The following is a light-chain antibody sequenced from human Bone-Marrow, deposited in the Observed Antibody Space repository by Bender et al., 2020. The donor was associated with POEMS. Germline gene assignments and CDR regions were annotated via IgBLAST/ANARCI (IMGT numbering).Light chain of an antibody. Sequence: QSALTQPPSVSGSPGQSVTVSCTGTSSELGDHTYVSWFQQHPDTAPKLIIYDVTNRPSGLSHRFSGSKSGTTASLTISGLLPEDEADYYCGSYTTTPSLVFGLGTKVTVL. V-gene: IGLV2-14*03. CDR2: DVT. CDR1: SSELGDHTY. J-gene: IGLJ1*01. CDR3: GSYTTTPSLV.